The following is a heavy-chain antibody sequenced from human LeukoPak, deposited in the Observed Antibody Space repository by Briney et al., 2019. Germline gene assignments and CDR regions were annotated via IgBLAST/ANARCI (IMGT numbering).Heavy chain of an antibody. CDR1: GGSISSYY. J-gene: IGHJ3*02. CDR3: ARHGGVEMRAFDI. CDR2: IYYSGST. Sequence: PSETLSLTCTVSGGSISSYYWSWIRQPPGKGLEWIGYIYYSGSTNYNPSLESRVTISVDTSKNQFSLKLSSVTAADTAVYYCARHGGVEMRAFDIWGQGTMVTVSS. V-gene: IGHV4-59*08.